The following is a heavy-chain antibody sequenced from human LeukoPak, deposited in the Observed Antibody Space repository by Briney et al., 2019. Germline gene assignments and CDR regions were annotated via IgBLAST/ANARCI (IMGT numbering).Heavy chain of an antibody. Sequence: GGFLRLSCAASGFTFSSYAMHWVRQAPGKGLEWVAVISYDGSNKYYADSVKGRFTISRDNSKNTLYLQMNSLRAEDTAVYYCASPGSDYYDSSGYYFAYFQHWGQGTLVTVSS. CDR1: GFTFSSYA. CDR2: ISYDGSNK. V-gene: IGHV3-30*04. J-gene: IGHJ1*01. D-gene: IGHD3-22*01. CDR3: ASPGSDYYDSSGYYFAYFQH.